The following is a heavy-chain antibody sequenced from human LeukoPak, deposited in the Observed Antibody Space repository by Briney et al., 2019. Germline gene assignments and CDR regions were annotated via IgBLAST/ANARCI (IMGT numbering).Heavy chain of an antibody. CDR3: AREKVSPRTDAFDI. Sequence: PGGSLRLSFAATGFTFSDYYMSWIRQAPGKGLECVSYISSSGSTIYHADSVKGRFTISRDNAKNSLFLQMNSLRAEDTAVYYCAREKVSPRTDAFDIWGQGTMVTVSS. CDR2: ISSSGSTI. D-gene: IGHD1-14*01. J-gene: IGHJ3*02. CDR1: GFTFSDYY. V-gene: IGHV3-11*01.